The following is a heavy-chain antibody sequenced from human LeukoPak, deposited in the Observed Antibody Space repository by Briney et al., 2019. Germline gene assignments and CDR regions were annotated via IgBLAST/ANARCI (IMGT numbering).Heavy chain of an antibody. CDR3: ARDRRDSSGYYSGV. D-gene: IGHD3-22*01. Sequence: GPSVKVSCKASGYTFTSYGISWVRQAPGQGLEWMGWISAYNGNTNYARKLQGRVTMTTDTSTSTAYMELRSLRSDDTAVYYCARDRRDSSGYYSGVWGQGTLVTVSS. CDR1: GYTFTSYG. CDR2: ISAYNGNT. J-gene: IGHJ4*02. V-gene: IGHV1-18*01.